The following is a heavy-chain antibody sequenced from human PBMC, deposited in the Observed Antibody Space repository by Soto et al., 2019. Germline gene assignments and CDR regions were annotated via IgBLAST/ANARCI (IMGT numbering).Heavy chain of an antibody. CDR3: ARDLSWGSNWYYYMDV. V-gene: IGHV3-48*01. D-gene: IGHD7-27*01. Sequence: GGSLRPSCATSGFILSDCAMNWVRQAPGKGLEWVSYISSSSVIDYADSVKGRFTVSRDNARNSLYLQMNSLRAEDTAVYYCARDLSWGSNWYYYMDVWGKGTTVTVSS. J-gene: IGHJ6*03. CDR1: GFILSDCA. CDR2: ISSSSVI.